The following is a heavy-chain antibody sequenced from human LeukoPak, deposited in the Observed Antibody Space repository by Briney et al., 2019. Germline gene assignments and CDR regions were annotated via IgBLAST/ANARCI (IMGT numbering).Heavy chain of an antibody. CDR2: INHSGST. J-gene: IGHJ4*02. V-gene: IGHV4-34*01. D-gene: IGHD2-2*01. Sequence: PSETLSLTCAVYGGSFSGYYWSWIRQPPGKGLEWIGEINHSGSTNYNPSLKSRVTISVDTSKNQFSLKLSSVTAADTAVYYCARTQYCSSTSCYLRYSGYDYASGTFDYWGQGTLVTVSS. CDR1: GGSFSGYY. CDR3: ARTQYCSSTSCYLRYSGYDYASGTFDY.